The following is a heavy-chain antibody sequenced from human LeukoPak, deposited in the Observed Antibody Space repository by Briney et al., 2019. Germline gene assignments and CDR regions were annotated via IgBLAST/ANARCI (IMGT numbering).Heavy chain of an antibody. CDR2: VKQDGTEK. J-gene: IGHJ4*02. Sequence: GGSLRLSCEASGFTFRDYWMTWVRQAPGKGLEWVANVKQDGTEKFHVDSVKGRFTISRDNGKNSLYLQMNSLRVEDTAIYYCARAGGTSWADYWGQGTLVTVSS. V-gene: IGHV3-7*01. CDR1: GFTFRDYW. CDR3: ARAGGTSWADY. D-gene: IGHD6-13*01.